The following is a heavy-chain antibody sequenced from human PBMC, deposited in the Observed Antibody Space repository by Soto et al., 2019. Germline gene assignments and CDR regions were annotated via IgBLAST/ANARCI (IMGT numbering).Heavy chain of an antibody. D-gene: IGHD6-19*01. CDR2: ITHGGST. V-gene: IGHV4-28*01. Sequence: SETLSLTCAVYGYSIRSSDWWGWIRQPPGKGLEWIGYITHGGSTNYNPSLKRRVTMSVDPSKNQFSLNLTSVTAVDTAVYYCARMAVTTCYYYAMDVWGQGTTVTVSS. CDR1: GYSIRSSDW. J-gene: IGHJ6*02. CDR3: ARMAVTTCYYYAMDV.